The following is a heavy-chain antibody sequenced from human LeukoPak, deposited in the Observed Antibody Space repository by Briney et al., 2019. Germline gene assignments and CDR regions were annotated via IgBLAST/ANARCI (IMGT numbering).Heavy chain of an antibody. J-gene: IGHJ4*02. CDR3: ARGTPGYSSV. Sequence: SVKVSCKASGGTFSSYAISWVRQAPGQGLEWMGGIIPIFGTANYAQKFQGRVTMTRDTSTSTVYMELSSLRSEDTAVYYCARGTPGYSSVWGQGTLVTVSS. CDR2: IIPIFGTA. D-gene: IGHD6-19*01. V-gene: IGHV1-69*05. CDR1: GGTFSSYA.